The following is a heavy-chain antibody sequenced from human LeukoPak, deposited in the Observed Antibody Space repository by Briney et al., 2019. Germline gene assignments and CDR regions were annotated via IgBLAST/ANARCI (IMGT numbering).Heavy chain of an antibody. CDR1: GGSISSYY. CDR3: ARGVYYYGSGSPFDY. V-gene: IGHV4-59*01. Sequence: SETLSLTCTVSGGSISSYYWSWIRQPPGKGLEWIGYIYYSGSTNYNPSLKSRVTISVDTSKNQFSLKLSSVTAADTAVYYCARGVYYYGSGSPFDYWGQGTLVTVSS. J-gene: IGHJ4*02. CDR2: IYYSGST. D-gene: IGHD3-10*01.